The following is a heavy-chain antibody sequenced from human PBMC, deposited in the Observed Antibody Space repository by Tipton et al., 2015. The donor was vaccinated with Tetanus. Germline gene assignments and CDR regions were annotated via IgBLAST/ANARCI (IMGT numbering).Heavy chain of an antibody. V-gene: IGHV3-7*01. J-gene: IGHJ4*02. Sequence: SLRLSCAASGFTFSRYWMSWVRQAPGKGLEWVANIKEDGSEANYVDSVKGRVTISRDNGKKSLYLQMNSLRAEDTAVYYCARDLSGITPSDYWCQGTLVTVSS. CDR1: GFTFSRYW. D-gene: IGHD1-7*01. CDR3: ARDLSGITPSDY. CDR2: IKEDGSEA.